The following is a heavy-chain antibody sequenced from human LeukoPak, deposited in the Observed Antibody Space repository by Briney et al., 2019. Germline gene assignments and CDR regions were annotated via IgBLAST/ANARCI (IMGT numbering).Heavy chain of an antibody. V-gene: IGHV3-74*01. CDR3: TRDANWAVNDY. CDR2: INGDGTYT. D-gene: IGHD3-16*01. Sequence: PGGSLRLSCRTSGFTFSDYWMHWVRQIPGKGLLWVTRINGDGTYTNYAGSVRGRFTISRDNAKNTVYLQMKSLRVDDTAVYYYTRDANWAVNDYWGQGALVTVSS. J-gene: IGHJ4*02. CDR1: GFTFSDYW.